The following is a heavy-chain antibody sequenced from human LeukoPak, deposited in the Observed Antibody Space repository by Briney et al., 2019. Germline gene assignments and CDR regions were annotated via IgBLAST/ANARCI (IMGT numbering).Heavy chain of an antibody. Sequence: PGGSLRLSFAASGFTFTNYAMNWVRQAPGKGLDWASSISGGGETTYYADSAKGRFTISRDNSQNTLYLQMNSLRAEDTAVYYCARDYAGYVGYFFFDYWGQGTLVTVSS. CDR2: ISGGGETT. J-gene: IGHJ4*02. CDR3: ARDYAGYVGYFFFDY. V-gene: IGHV3-23*01. D-gene: IGHD4-17*01. CDR1: GFTFTNYA.